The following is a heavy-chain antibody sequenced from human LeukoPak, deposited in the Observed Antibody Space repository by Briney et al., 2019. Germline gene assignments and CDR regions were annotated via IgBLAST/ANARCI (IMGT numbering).Heavy chain of an antibody. V-gene: IGHV1-2*04. CDR3: ARGQQLVRGWFDP. J-gene: IGHJ5*02. CDR1: GYTFTGYY. D-gene: IGHD6-13*01. Sequence: ASVKVSCKASGYTFTGYYMHWLRQAPGQGLEWMGWINPNSGGTNYAQKSQGWVTMTRDTSISTAYMELSRLRSDDTAVYYCARGQQLVRGWFDPWGQGTLVTVSS. CDR2: INPNSGGT.